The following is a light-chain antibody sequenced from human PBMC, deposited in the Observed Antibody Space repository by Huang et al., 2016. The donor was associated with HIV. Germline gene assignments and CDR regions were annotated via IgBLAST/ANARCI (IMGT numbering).Light chain of an antibody. CDR3: QHYNNWPPWT. CDR2: GAS. J-gene: IGKJ1*01. CDR1: QGVSNN. V-gene: IGKV3D-15*01. Sequence: EIEMTQSPATLSVSPGERATLSCRASQGVSNNIAWYQQKPGQTPRLLIHGASTRATGIAAKFSGRGSGTDFTLTITSLQPEDSAVYYCQHYNNWPPWTFGPGTQVEI.